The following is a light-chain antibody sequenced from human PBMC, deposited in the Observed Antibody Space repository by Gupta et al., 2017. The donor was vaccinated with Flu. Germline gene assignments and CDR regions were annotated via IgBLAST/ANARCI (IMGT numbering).Light chain of an antibody. V-gene: IGLV2-8*01. CDR3: SSYAGSNNWL. Sequence: QSSLTQPASASGSPGQSVTISCTGTSSDVGAYNFVSWYQQHPGKAPKLMIYDVTKRPSGVSHRFSGSKSGNTASLTVSGLQAEDEADYYCSSYAGSNNWLFGGGTKLTVL. J-gene: IGLJ2*01. CDR2: DVT. CDR1: SSDVGAYNF.